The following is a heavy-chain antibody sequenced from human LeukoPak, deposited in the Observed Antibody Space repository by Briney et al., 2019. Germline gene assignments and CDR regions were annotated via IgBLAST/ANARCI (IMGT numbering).Heavy chain of an antibody. J-gene: IGHJ6*04. D-gene: IGHD4-11*01. Sequence: PSETLSLTCAVYGLSFSCYYLSWIRQPPGKGLEWIGEINHSGSTNYNPSLKTLLTISIYTSKNQFSPKLISMTPADTSVYFCARDPTVAFMDVWGRGTTVSVSS. CDR3: ARDPTVAFMDV. CDR1: GLSFSCYY. CDR2: INHSGST. V-gene: IGHV4-34*01.